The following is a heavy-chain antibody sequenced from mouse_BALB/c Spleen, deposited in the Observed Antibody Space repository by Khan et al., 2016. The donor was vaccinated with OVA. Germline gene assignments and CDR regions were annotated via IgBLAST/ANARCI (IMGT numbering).Heavy chain of an antibody. CDR3: ARVGYNGTMDC. V-gene: IGHV9-3-1*01. CDR1: GFTFTNYG. Sequence: QIQLVQSGPELKKPGETVQISCKASGFTFTNYGMNWVKQTPGKDLKWMGWINTYTGEPTFADDFKGRFAFSFETSARTAYLQINSLKNEDTATYFCARVGYNGTMDCWGQGTSVTVSS. D-gene: IGHD2-14*01. CDR2: INTYTGEP. J-gene: IGHJ4*01.